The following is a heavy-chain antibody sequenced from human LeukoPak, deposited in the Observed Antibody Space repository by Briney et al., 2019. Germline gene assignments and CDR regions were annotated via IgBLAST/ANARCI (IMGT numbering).Heavy chain of an antibody. J-gene: IGHJ6*03. V-gene: IGHV4-61*02. CDR2: IYTSGST. Sequence: SETLSLTCTVSGGSISTSSYYWSWIRQPAGKGLEWIGRIYTSGSTNYNPSLKSRVTISVDTSKNQFSLKLSSVTAADTAVYYCARGPLGDILTGYYLQSDYYYMDVWGKGTTVTISS. D-gene: IGHD3-9*01. CDR1: GGSISTSSYY. CDR3: ARGPLGDILTGYYLQSDYYYMDV.